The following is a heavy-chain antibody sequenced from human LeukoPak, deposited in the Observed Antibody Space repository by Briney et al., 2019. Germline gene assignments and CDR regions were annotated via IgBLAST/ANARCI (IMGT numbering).Heavy chain of an antibody. V-gene: IGHV3-30*04. CDR2: ISYDGSNK. J-gene: IGHJ6*02. D-gene: IGHD2-2*01. CDR1: GFTFSSYA. Sequence: GGSLRLSCAASGFTFSSYAMHWVRQAPGKGLEWVAVISYDGSNKYYADSVKGRFTISRDNSKNTLYLQMNSLRAEDTAVYYCARDHVVVPAATYYYGMDVWGQGTTVTVSS. CDR3: ARDHVVVPAATYYYGMDV.